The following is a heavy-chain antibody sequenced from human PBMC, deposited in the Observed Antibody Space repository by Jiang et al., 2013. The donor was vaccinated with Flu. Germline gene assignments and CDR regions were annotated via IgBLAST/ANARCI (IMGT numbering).Heavy chain of an antibody. CDR3: ARARAPEVAATYFDY. Sequence: KPSETLSLTCTVSGGSINGFFWSWIRQAPGKGLEWIGYVHYTGGGNTDYSSSLRSRVTISVDTSKNQFSLTLKSVTAADTAVYYCARARAPEVAATYFDYWGQGSLVTVSS. CDR1: GGSINGFF. J-gene: IGHJ4*02. V-gene: IGHV4-59*01. D-gene: IGHD6-13*01. CDR2: VHYTGGGNT.